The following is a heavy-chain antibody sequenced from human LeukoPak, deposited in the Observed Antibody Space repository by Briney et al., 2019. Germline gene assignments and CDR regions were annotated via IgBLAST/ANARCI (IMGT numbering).Heavy chain of an antibody. CDR3: ARVTSGLDY. Sequence: GGSLRLSCAASGFTFSSYAMHWVRQAPGKGLEWVAVISYDGSNKYYADSVKGRFTLSKDNAKNSLYLQMNSLRAEDTAVYYCARVTSGLDYWGQGTLVTVSS. CDR2: ISYDGSNK. J-gene: IGHJ4*02. V-gene: IGHV3-30-3*01. CDR1: GFTFSSYA.